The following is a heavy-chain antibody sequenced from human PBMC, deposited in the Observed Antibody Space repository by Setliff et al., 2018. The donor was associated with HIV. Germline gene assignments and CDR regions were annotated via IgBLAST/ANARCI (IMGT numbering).Heavy chain of an antibody. D-gene: IGHD4-17*01. Sequence: PSETLSLTCSVSGASISSYYWSWIRQPPGKGLEWIGYISPTGNTNYNPSLKSRVTISTDTSKNQFSLNVRSATAADTAVYFCARVETTVTSRLDYWGQGTLVTVSS. V-gene: IGHV4-59*01. CDR1: GASISSYY. CDR3: ARVETTVTSRLDY. J-gene: IGHJ4*02. CDR2: ISPTGNT.